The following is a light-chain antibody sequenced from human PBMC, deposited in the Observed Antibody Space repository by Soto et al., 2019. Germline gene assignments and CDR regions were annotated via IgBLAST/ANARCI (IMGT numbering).Light chain of an antibody. Sequence: QSALAQPASVSGSPGQSITISCTGTDSDVGAYDSVSWYQQHPHKAPQLIIYKGTQRPSGVSNRFSGSTSGNAASLTISALQADDEADYFCCSSAPESTYAFGSGTKVTVL. J-gene: IGLJ1*01. CDR1: DSDVGAYDS. CDR2: KGT. V-gene: IGLV2-23*01. CDR3: CSSAPESTYA.